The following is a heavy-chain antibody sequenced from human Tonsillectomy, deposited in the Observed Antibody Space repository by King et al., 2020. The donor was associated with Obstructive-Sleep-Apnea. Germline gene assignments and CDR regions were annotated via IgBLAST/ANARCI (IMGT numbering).Heavy chain of an antibody. J-gene: IGHJ4*02. CDR3: ARDWISPDYSDY. D-gene: IGHD2-2*03. CDR2: ITRSYYT. CDR1: GFTFTHYS. Sequence: VQLVESGGGLVKPGGSLRLSCAASGFTFTHYSMNWVRQAPGKGLEWVSSITRSYYTYYADSVRGRFTISRDNAEDSLHLQMNSLRAEDTAVYYCARDWISPDYSDYWGRGTLVTVSS. V-gene: IGHV3-21*03.